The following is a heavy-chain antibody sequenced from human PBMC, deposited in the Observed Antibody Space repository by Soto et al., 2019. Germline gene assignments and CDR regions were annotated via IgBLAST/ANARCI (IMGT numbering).Heavy chain of an antibody. Sequence: EASVKVSCKASGYTFTGYYIHWVRQAPGQGLEWMGWINPNNGGTSYAQRLQGRVTMTMDTSISTAYMELSSLTSDDAAIYYCAREDGGGGSTIDYWGPGTLVTVSS. CDR1: GYTFTGYY. J-gene: IGHJ4*02. V-gene: IGHV1-2*02. CDR3: AREDGGGGSTIDY. CDR2: INPNNGGT. D-gene: IGHD2-15*01.